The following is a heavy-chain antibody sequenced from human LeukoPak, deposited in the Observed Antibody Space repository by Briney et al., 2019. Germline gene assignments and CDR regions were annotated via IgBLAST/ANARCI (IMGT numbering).Heavy chain of an antibody. CDR2: ISGSGGST. J-gene: IGHJ4*02. Sequence: GGSLRLSCAASGFTFSKYWMSWVRQAPGKGLEWVSAISGSGGSTYYADSVKGRFTISRDNSKNTLYLQMNSLRAEDTAVYYCAKDWSVSDPRCRDPYWGQGTLVTVSS. CDR3: AKDWSVSDPRCRDPY. V-gene: IGHV3-23*01. CDR1: GFTFSKYW. D-gene: IGHD3-3*01.